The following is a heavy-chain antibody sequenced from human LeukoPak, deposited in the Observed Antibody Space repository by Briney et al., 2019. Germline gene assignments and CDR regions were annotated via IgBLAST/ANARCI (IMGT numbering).Heavy chain of an antibody. J-gene: IGHJ4*02. CDR2: ISGSGGST. V-gene: IGHV3-23*01. CDR1: GFTFSSYA. Sequence: GGSLRLSCAASGFTFSSYAMSWVRQAPGKGLEWVSAISGSGGSTYYADSVKGRFTISRDNSKNTLYLQMNSLRAEDTAVYYCAKGLLLWFGELFGPGDYWGQGTLVTVSS. D-gene: IGHD3-10*01. CDR3: AKGLLLWFGELFGPGDY.